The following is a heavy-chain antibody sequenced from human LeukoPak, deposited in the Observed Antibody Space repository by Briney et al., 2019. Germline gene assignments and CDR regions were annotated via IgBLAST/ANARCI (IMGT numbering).Heavy chain of an antibody. CDR1: GYTFTSYD. CDR2: MNPNSGNT. J-gene: IGHJ4*02. D-gene: IGHD5-24*01. CDR3: ARDRDGYGVFDY. V-gene: IGHV1-8*01. Sequence: GASVKVSCKASGYTFTSYDINWVRQATGQGLEWMGWMNPNSGNTGYAQKFQGRVTMTRNTSISTAYMELSSLRSEDTAVYYCARDRDGYGVFDYWGQGTLVTVSS.